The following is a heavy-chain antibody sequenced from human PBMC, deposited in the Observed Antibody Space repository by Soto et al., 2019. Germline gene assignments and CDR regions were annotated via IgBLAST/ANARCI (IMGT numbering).Heavy chain of an antibody. CDR2: IYPGDSDT. D-gene: IGHD2-21*01. Sequence: PGESLKISCQGSGYSFTSNWIGWVRQMPGKGLEWMGIIYPGDSDTRYSPSFQGQVTISADKSISTAYLQWSSLKASDTAMYYCVKGYCGVSCPSYDPPKQFDSWGQGTLVTVSS. J-gene: IGHJ4*02. CDR3: VKGYCGVSCPSYDPPKQFDS. V-gene: IGHV5-51*01. CDR1: GYSFTSNW.